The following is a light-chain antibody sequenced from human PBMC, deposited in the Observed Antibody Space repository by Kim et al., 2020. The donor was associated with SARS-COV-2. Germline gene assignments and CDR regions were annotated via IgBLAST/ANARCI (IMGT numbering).Light chain of an antibody. J-gene: IGKJ1*01. CDR2: KVS. Sequence: DVVMTQSPLSLPVTLGQPASISCRSSQSLVHTDGNTYLNWFQQRPGQSPRRLIYKVSNRDSGVPDRFSGSGSGTDFTLKISRVEAEYVGVYYCMQGTEWPRTFGQGTKVDIK. CDR3: MQGTEWPRT. CDR1: QSLVHTDGNTY. V-gene: IGKV2-30*02.